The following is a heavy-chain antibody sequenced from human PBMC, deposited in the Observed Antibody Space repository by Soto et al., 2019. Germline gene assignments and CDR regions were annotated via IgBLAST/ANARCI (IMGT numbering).Heavy chain of an antibody. J-gene: IGHJ4*02. CDR2: IYHSGST. Sequence: QLQLQESGSGVVKPSQTLSLTCAVSGGSISSGGYSWSWIRQPPGKGLEWIAYIYHSGSTYYNPSLKSRVTISVARSKHQFSLKLSSVPAADTAVYYCASAGGLGAVAVDYWGQGTLVTVSS. D-gene: IGHD6-19*01. V-gene: IGHV4-30-2*01. CDR1: GGSISSGGYS. CDR3: ASAGGLGAVAVDY.